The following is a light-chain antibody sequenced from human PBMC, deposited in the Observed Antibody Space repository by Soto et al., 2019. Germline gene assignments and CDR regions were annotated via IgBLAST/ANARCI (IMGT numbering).Light chain of an antibody. CDR2: RAS. J-gene: IGKJ4*01. V-gene: IGKV1-5*03. CDR3: QQYDTYSLT. Sequence: DIQMTQSPSTLPASVGDRVTITCRASESISRGLAWYQQKPGKAPKLLIYRASSLKSGVPSRFSGSGSGTDFTLPISSLQPDDFSTYYCQQYDTYSLTFGGGTKVEIK. CDR1: ESISRG.